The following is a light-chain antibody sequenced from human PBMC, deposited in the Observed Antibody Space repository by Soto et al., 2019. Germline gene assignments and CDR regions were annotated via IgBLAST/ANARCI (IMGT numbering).Light chain of an antibody. V-gene: IGKV3-15*01. CDR2: GAS. CDR3: QQYNNWRT. J-gene: IGKJ1*01. Sequence: EIVMTQSPATLSVSPGERVALACRASQSVSSNLAWYHQKPGQAPRLLIYGASTRATGIPARFSGSGSGTEFTLTISSLQSEDFAVYYCQQYNNWRTFGQGTKVDIK. CDR1: QSVSSN.